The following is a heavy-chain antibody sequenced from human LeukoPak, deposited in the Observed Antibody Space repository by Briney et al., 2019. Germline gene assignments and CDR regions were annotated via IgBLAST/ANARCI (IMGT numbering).Heavy chain of an antibody. CDR1: GYTFTSYG. D-gene: IGHD3-10*01. CDR2: INAYSGNT. CDR3: ARAISTSITMVRGSGPHLDYYYGMDV. Sequence: ASVKVSCKASGYTFTSYGISWVRQAPGQGLEWMGRINAYSGNTDYALNLQGRVTMTTDTSTSTAYMELRSLRSDDTAVYYCARAISTSITMVRGSGPHLDYYYGMDVWGQGTTVTVSS. J-gene: IGHJ6*02. V-gene: IGHV1-18*01.